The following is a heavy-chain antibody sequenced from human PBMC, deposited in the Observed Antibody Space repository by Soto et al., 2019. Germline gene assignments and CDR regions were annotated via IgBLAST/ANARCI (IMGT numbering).Heavy chain of an antibody. CDR3: AREVYGGARGAMGV. CDR2: ITDNGGST. D-gene: IGHD3-10*01. J-gene: IGHJ6*02. Sequence: EVQLVESGGGLVQPGGSLRLSCATSGFTFRNNVMNWVRQPPGRGLEWVSAITDNGGSTYYADSVKGRCTISRDNSKNTLYLQMNGWSAEDTAVYYCAREVYGGARGAMGVWGQGTTVTVSS. CDR1: GFTFRNNV. V-gene: IGHV3-23*04.